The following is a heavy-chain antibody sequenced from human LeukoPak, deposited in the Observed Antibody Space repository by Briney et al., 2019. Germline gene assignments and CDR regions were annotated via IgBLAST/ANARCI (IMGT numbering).Heavy chain of an antibody. CDR2: IYYSGST. Sequence: SETLSLTCTVSGGSISSYYWSWIRQPPGKGLEWIGYIYYSGSTNYNPSLKSRLTISVDTSKNQFSLKLSSVTVADTAVYYCARTTEAHSWRTRYYDYYMDVWGKGTTVAVSS. D-gene: IGHD6-13*01. J-gene: IGHJ6*03. CDR1: GGSISSYY. CDR3: ARTTEAHSWRTRYYDYYMDV. V-gene: IGHV4-59*01.